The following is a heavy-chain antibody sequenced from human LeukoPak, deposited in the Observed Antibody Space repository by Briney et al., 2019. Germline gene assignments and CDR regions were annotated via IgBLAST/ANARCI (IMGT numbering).Heavy chain of an antibody. V-gene: IGHV3-73*01. J-gene: IGHJ4*02. CDR1: GFSFSGSA. CDR3: TRSEYSSSCADY. CDR2: IRSKANSYAT. Sequence: GGSLRLSCAASGFSFSGSAMHWARQASGRGLEWVGRIRSKANSYATEYAASVKGRFTISRDDSKNTAFLQMNSLKTEDTAVYYCTRSEYSSSCADYWGQGTLVTASS. D-gene: IGHD6-6*01.